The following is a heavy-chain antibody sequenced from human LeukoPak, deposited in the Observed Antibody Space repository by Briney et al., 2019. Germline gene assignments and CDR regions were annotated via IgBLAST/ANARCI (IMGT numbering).Heavy chain of an antibody. V-gene: IGHV3-48*02. CDR1: GFTFSSYA. CDR2: ISSSSSTI. CDR3: ARVHDYGDYYYGMDV. Sequence: GGSLRLSCAASGFTFSSYAMHWVRQAPGKGLEWVSYISSSSSTIYYADSVKGRFTISRDNAKNSLYLQMNSLRDEDTAVYYCARVHDYGDYYYGMDVWGQGTTVTVSS. J-gene: IGHJ6*02. D-gene: IGHD4-17*01.